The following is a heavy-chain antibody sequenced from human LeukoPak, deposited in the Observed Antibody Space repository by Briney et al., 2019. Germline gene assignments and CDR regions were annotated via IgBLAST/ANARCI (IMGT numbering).Heavy chain of an antibody. Sequence: GGSLRLSCAAAGFTFSTYSMNWVRQAPGKGLEWVSYISSTSNTIYYADSVKGRFTISRDNAKNSLYLQMNSLRDEDTAVYYCARDILTKQAYIGYDNWGQGTLVTVSS. D-gene: IGHD5-12*01. CDR2: ISSTSNTI. V-gene: IGHV3-48*02. CDR1: GFTFSTYS. CDR3: ARDILTKQAYIGYDN. J-gene: IGHJ4*02.